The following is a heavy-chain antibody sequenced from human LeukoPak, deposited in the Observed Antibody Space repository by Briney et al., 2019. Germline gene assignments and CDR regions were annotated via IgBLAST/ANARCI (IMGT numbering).Heavy chain of an antibody. CDR3: ASDYGDYEDWFDP. D-gene: IGHD4-17*01. J-gene: IGHJ5*02. CDR2: INHSGST. V-gene: IGHV4-34*01. Sequence: SETLSLTCAVYGGSFSGYYWSCIRQPPGKGLEWIGEINHSGSTNYNPSLKSRVTISVDTSKNQFSLKLSSVTAADTAVYYCASDYGDYEDWFDPWGQGTLVTVSS. CDR1: GGSFSGYY.